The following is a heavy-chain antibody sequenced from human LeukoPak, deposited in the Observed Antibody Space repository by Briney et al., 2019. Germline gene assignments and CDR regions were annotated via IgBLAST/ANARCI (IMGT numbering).Heavy chain of an antibody. J-gene: IGHJ4*02. CDR1: GYTFTSYD. CDR3: ARGPIYASGSYFDY. Sequence: GASVKVSCKASGYTFTSYDINWVRQATGQGLEWMGWMNPNNGNTDYAQKFQGRVTLTRNTSISTAYMELSSLRSEDTAVYYCARGPIYASGSYFDYWGQGTLVTVSS. V-gene: IGHV1-8*01. CDR2: MNPNNGNT. D-gene: IGHD3-10*01.